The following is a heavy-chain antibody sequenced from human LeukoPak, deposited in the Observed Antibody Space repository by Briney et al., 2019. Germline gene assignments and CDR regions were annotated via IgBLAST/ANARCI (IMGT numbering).Heavy chain of an antibody. CDR3: ARDKRLSRVNWFDP. V-gene: IGHV1-2*02. D-gene: IGHD3-22*01. J-gene: IGHJ5*02. CDR1: GYTFTGCY. CDR2: INPNSGGT. Sequence: ASVKVSCKASGYTFTGCYMHWVRQAPGQGLEWMGWINPNSGGTNYAQKFQGRVTMTRDTSISTAYMELSRLRSDNTAVYYCARDKRLSRVNWFDPWGQGTLVTVSS.